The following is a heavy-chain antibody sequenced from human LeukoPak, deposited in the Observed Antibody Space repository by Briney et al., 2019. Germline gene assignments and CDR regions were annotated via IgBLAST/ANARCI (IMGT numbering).Heavy chain of an antibody. J-gene: IGHJ4*02. D-gene: IGHD3-22*01. Sequence: GGSLRLSCATSGFTFSDYYMSWIRQAPGKGLEWVSYISGSGSTIYYADSVKGRFTISRDNAKNSLYLQMNSLRAEDTAVYYCASDPARDYYDTSGYFRWVDYWGQGTLVTVSS. V-gene: IGHV3-11*01. CDR1: GFTFSDYY. CDR2: ISGSGSTI. CDR3: ASDPARDYYDTSGYFRWVDY.